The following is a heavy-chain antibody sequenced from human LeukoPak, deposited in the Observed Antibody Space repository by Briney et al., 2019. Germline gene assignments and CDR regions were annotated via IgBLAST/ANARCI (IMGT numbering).Heavy chain of an antibody. D-gene: IGHD6-19*01. Sequence: ASVKVSCKASGGTFSSYAISWVRQAPEQGLEWMGRIIPIFGIANYAQKFQGRVTITADKSTSTAYMELSSLRSEDTAVYYCAGHTTVAGTVNWFDPWGQGTLVTVSS. V-gene: IGHV1-69*04. CDR3: AGHTTVAGTVNWFDP. J-gene: IGHJ5*02. CDR2: IIPIFGIA. CDR1: GGTFSSYA.